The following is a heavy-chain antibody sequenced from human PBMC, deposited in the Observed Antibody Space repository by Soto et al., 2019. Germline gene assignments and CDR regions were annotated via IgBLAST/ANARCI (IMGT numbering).Heavy chain of an antibody. CDR3: AREHYSNYFWFDP. Sequence: GGSLRLSCVASGITFRSRAMSWVRQAPGKGLEWVAVIWYDGSNKYYADSVKGRFTISRDNSKNTLYLQMNSLRAEDTAVYYCAREHYSNYFWFDPWGQGTLVTVSS. V-gene: IGHV3-33*08. CDR1: GITFRSRA. D-gene: IGHD4-4*01. CDR2: IWYDGSNK. J-gene: IGHJ5*02.